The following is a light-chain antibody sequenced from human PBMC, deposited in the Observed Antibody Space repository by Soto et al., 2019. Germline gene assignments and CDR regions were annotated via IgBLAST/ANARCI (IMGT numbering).Light chain of an antibody. CDR2: DAA. J-gene: IGKJ1*01. CDR1: QSVGTS. CDR3: QHRSSWPRS. Sequence: DIVLTQSPATLSLSPGDRATLSCRASQSVGTSLAWYKQQPGQAPRLLIHDAAYRASGIPERFSGSGSGTAFSLSTSSLEPDDFAVYYCQHRSSWPRSFGRGTKVDIK. V-gene: IGKV3-11*01.